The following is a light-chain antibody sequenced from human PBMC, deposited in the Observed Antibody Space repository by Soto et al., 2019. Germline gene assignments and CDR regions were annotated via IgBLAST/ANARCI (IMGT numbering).Light chain of an antibody. CDR3: CSFAGNSLVV. J-gene: IGLJ2*01. V-gene: IGLV2-23*01. CDR1: NSDVGGYNL. Sequence: QAVVTQPASVSESPGQSITISCTGTNSDVGGYNLVSWYQHHPGKAPKLLIYEGTKRPSGISDRFSGSKSGNTASLTISGLQAEDEADYFCCSFAGNSLVVFGGGTKLTVL. CDR2: EGT.